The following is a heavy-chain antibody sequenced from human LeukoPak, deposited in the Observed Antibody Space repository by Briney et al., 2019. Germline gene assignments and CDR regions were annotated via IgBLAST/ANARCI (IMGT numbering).Heavy chain of an antibody. CDR3: ARERPYDTDKDAFDV. J-gene: IGHJ3*01. D-gene: IGHD3-9*01. CDR2: IYSGGST. CDR1: GITVSSNY. Sequence: GGSLRLSCAASGITVSSNYMSWVRQAPGKGLEWVSVIYSGGSTYYADSVKGRFTISRDNSKNTLYLQMNSLRAEDTAVYYCARERPYDTDKDAFDVWGQGTMVTVSS. V-gene: IGHV3-53*01.